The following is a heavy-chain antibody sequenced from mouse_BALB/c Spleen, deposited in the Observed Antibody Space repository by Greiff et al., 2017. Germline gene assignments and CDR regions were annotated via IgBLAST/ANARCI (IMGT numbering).Heavy chain of an antibody. CDR1: GFTFSSYA. V-gene: IGHV5-6-5*01. Sequence: DVHLVESGGGLVKPGGSLKLSCAASGFTFSSYAMSWVRQTPEKRLEWVASISSGGSTYYPDSVKGRFTISRDNARNILYLQMSSLRSEDTAMYYCARADYGSSRFAYWGQGTLVTVSA. D-gene: IGHD1-1*01. J-gene: IGHJ3*01. CDR2: ISSGGST. CDR3: ARADYGSSRFAY.